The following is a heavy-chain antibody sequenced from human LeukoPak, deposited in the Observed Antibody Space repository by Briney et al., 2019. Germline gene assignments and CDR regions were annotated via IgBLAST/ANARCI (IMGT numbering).Heavy chain of an antibody. CDR2: IYSGGST. CDR3: ARGYTYGPYYFDC. Sequence: GGSLRLSRAASGFTVSSNYMSWVRQAPGKGLEWVSVIYSGGSTYYADSVKGRFTISRDNSKNTLYLQMNSLRAEDTAVYYCARGYTYGPYYFDCWGQGTLVTVSS. J-gene: IGHJ4*02. V-gene: IGHV3-53*01. CDR1: GFTVSSNY. D-gene: IGHD5-18*01.